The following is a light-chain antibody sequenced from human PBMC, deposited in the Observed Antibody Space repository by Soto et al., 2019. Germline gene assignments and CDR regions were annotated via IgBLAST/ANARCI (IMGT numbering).Light chain of an antibody. CDR1: SSDVGGYNY. J-gene: IGLJ2*01. CDR2: EVS. V-gene: IGLV2-14*01. Sequence: QSVLTQPASVSGSPGQSITISCTGTSSDVGGYNYVSWYQQHPGKAPKLMIYEVSNRPSGVSYRFSGSKSGNSASLTISGLQAEDEADYTGSSYTSSSTSVVFGGGTKLTVL. CDR3: SSYTSSSTSVV.